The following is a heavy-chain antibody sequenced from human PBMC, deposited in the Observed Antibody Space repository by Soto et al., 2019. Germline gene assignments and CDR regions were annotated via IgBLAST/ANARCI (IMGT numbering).Heavy chain of an antibody. CDR2: IYAGGNT. D-gene: IGHD3-9*01. Sequence: VGYLRLSFKDSGFSVTSNYMTWVRQAPLKVLECVSVIYAGGNTYYADSVKGRFTIYSDNSKNTLFLQMKNLRAEDTAVYYCARVTTFYDILTSSYALNYFDYWGQGTRVPVYS. J-gene: IGHJ4*02. CDR1: GFSVTSNY. CDR3: ARVTTFYDILTSSYALNYFDY. V-gene: IGHV3-53*01.